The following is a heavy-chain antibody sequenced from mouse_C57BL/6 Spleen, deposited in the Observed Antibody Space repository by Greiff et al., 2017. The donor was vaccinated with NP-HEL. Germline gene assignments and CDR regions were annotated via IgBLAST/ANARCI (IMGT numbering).Heavy chain of an antibody. CDR2: ISYDGSN. CDR1: GYSITSGYY. Sequence: EVQLQESGPGLVKPSQSLSLTCSVTGYSITSGYYWNWIRQFPGNKLEWMGYISYDGSNNYNPSLKNRISITRDTSKNQFFLKLNSVTTEHTATYYCARGGTTVSMDYWGQGTSVTVSS. J-gene: IGHJ4*01. D-gene: IGHD1-1*01. V-gene: IGHV3-6*01. CDR3: ARGGTTVSMDY.